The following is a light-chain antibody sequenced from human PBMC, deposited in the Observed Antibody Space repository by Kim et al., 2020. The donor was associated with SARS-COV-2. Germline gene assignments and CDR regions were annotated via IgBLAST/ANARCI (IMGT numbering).Light chain of an antibody. Sequence: DIQMTQSPSTLSASVGDRVTITCRASQSVNTWLAWYQQKSGKAPKLLIYRASSLESGVPSRFSGSGSGTQFTLTINSLQPEDFATYSCQQYNSYPITFGQGTRLEIK. J-gene: IGKJ5*01. CDR2: RAS. CDR3: QQYNSYPIT. CDR1: QSVNTW. V-gene: IGKV1-5*03.